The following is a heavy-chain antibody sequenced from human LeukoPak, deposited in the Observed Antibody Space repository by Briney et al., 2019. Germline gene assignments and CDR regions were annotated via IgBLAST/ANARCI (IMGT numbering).Heavy chain of an antibody. CDR3: ARDRLVLGYDSSGYYLDY. D-gene: IGHD3-22*01. V-gene: IGHV1-46*01. CDR2: INPSGGST. CDR1: GYTFTSYY. Sequence: ASVKVSCKASGYTFTSYYMHWVRQAPGQGLEWMGIINPSGGSTSYAQKFQGRVTMTRDMSTSTVYMELSSLRSEDTAVYYCARDRLVLGYDSSGYYLDYWGQGTLVTVSS. J-gene: IGHJ4*02.